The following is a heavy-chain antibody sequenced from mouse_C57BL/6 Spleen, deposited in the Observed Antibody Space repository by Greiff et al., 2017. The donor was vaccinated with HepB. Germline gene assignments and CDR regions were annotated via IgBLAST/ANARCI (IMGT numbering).Heavy chain of an antibody. V-gene: IGHV1-26*01. CDR3: ARENYGNRGYFDY. CDR1: GYTFTDYY. J-gene: IGHJ2*01. Sequence: VQLQQSGPELVKLGASVKISCKASGYTFTDYYMNWVKQSHGKSLEWIGDINPNNGGTSYNQKFKGKATLTVDKSSSTAYMELRSLTSEDSAVYYCARENYGNRGYFDYWGQGTTLTVSS. CDR2: INPNNGGT. D-gene: IGHD2-1*01.